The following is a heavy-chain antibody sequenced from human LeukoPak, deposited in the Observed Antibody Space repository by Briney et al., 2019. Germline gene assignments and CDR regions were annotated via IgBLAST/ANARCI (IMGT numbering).Heavy chain of an antibody. D-gene: IGHD2-8*01. J-gene: IGHJ4*02. CDR1: GFTFSSYS. CDR2: ISSSSSTI. CDR3: ASLDVVYYAFDY. Sequence: PGGSLRLSCAASGFTFSSYSMNWVRQAPGKGLEWGSYISSSSSTIYYADSVKGRFTISRDNAKNSLYMQMHSLRAEDTAVYNCASLDVVYYAFDYWGQGTLVTVSS. V-gene: IGHV3-48*01.